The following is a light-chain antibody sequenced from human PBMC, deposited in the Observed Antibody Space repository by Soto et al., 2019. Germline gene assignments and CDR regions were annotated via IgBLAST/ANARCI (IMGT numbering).Light chain of an antibody. V-gene: IGKV1-9*01. CDR2: EAS. CDR3: QQLYTLPFT. J-gene: IGKJ5*01. CDR1: HDISTF. Sequence: DIQLTQSPSLLSASIGDRVTITCRASHDISTFLAWDQQKPGKAPKLLIYEASTLQSGVPSRFSGSGSGTEFTLTISGLLPEDFAAYHCQQLYTLPFTFGQGTRLEIK.